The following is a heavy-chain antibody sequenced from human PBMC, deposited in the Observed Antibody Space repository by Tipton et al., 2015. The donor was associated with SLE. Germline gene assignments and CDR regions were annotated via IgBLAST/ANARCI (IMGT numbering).Heavy chain of an antibody. CDR3: VRGTGYTSSSFFFDC. V-gene: IGHV3-43*01. D-gene: IGHD6-6*01. CDR1: GFTFDDYA. CDR2: ISWDGGGT. Sequence: SLRLSCAASGFTFDDYAMHWVRQAPAKGPEWVSLISWDGGGTDYADSVQGRFTISRDNSKNCLYLQMNSLRIEDTALYYCVRGTGYTSSSFFFDCWGQVTLGTVSS. J-gene: IGHJ4*02.